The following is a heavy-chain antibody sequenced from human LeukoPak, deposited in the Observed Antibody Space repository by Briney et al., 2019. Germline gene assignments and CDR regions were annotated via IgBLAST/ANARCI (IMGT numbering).Heavy chain of an antibody. CDR3: VRDLREILYFGDFSAEFYYYYMDV. Sequence: GGSLRLSCAASGFTFSSSGMNWVRQAPGKGLEWVSYISTSSSTIYYADSVKGRFTISRDNAKNSLYLQMNSLRAEDTALYYCVRDLREILYFGDFSAEFYYYYMDVWGKGTTVTVSS. CDR1: GFTFSSSG. CDR2: ISTSSSTI. V-gene: IGHV3-48*01. D-gene: IGHD3-10*01. J-gene: IGHJ6*03.